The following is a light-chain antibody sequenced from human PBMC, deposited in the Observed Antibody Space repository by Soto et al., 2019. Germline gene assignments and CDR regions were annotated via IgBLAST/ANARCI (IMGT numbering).Light chain of an antibody. CDR3: ATWDSVLRGGV. CDR2: ENT. J-gene: IGLJ3*02. CDR1: SDNIGTYY. V-gene: IGLV1-51*01. Sequence: QSVLTQPPSVSAAPGQRVTISFSGNSDNIGTYYVSWYQHLPGTAPKLLIYENTKRYSGIPDRFSGSKSGTSATLDITGLQTGDEADYYCATWDSVLRGGVFGAGTKLTVL.